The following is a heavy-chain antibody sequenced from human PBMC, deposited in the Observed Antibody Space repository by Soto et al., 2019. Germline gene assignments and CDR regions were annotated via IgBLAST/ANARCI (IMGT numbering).Heavy chain of an antibody. D-gene: IGHD1-20*01. CDR2: INAGNGNT. J-gene: IGHJ4*02. CDR3: ARGITLPTPLDY. Sequence: QVQLVQSGAEEKKPGASVKVSCKASGYTFTSYAMHWVRQAPGQRLEWMGWINAGNGNTKYSQKFQGRVTITRDTSASAAYMELSSLRSEDTAVYYCARGITLPTPLDYWGQGTLVTVSS. V-gene: IGHV1-3*05. CDR1: GYTFTSYA.